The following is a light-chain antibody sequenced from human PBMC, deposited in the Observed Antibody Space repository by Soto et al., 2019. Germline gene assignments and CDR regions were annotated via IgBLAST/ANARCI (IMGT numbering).Light chain of an antibody. J-gene: IGKJ5*01. CDR3: QQRNIWSPVT. CDR2: DIS. V-gene: IGKV3-11*01. CDR1: QSLTNPY. Sequence: EIVLTQSPATLSLSPGERATLSCRSRQSLTNPYIAWYQQKPGQAPRLLIYDISSRATGIPDRFSGSVSGTDFTLTISSLEPEDFAVYYCQQRNIWSPVTFGQGTRLEIK.